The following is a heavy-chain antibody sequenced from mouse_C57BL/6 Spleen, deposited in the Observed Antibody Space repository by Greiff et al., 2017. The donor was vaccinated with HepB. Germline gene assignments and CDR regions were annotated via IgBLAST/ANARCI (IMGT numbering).Heavy chain of an antibody. Sequence: VKLQESGPELVKPGASVKISCKASGYAFSSSWMNWVKQRPGKGLEWIGRIYPGDGDTNYNGKFKGKATLTADKSSSTAYMQLSSLTSEDSAVYFCARTITTVVATPFDYWGQGTTLTVSS. J-gene: IGHJ2*01. V-gene: IGHV1-82*01. D-gene: IGHD1-1*01. CDR2: IYPGDGDT. CDR3: ARTITTVVATPFDY. CDR1: GYAFSSSW.